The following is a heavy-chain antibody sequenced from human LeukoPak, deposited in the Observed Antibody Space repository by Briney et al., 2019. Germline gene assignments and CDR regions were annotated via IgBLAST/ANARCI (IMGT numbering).Heavy chain of an antibody. D-gene: IGHD1-26*01. J-gene: IGHJ4*02. CDR2: IYYSGST. V-gene: IGHV4-39*01. Sequence: PSETLSLTCTVSGGSISSSSYYWGWIRQPPGKGLEWIGSIYYSGSTHYNPSLKSRVTISVDTSKNQFSLKLSSVTAADTAVYYCARRAISGYSGREYYFDYWGQGTLVTVSS. CDR3: ARRAISGYSGREYYFDY. CDR1: GGSISSSSYY.